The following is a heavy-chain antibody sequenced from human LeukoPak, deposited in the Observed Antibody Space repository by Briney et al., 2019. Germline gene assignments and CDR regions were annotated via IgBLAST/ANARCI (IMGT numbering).Heavy chain of an antibody. CDR1: GGSISSHY. V-gene: IGHV4-59*11. Sequence: SETLSLTCTVSGGSISSHYWSWIRPPPGKGLEWIGDIYYSGSTNYNPSLKSRVTISLDTSKNQFSLRLSSVTAADTAVYYCARDDSSGYSTLGYWGQGTLVTVSS. J-gene: IGHJ4*02. CDR3: ARDDSSGYSTLGY. D-gene: IGHD3-22*01. CDR2: IYYSGST.